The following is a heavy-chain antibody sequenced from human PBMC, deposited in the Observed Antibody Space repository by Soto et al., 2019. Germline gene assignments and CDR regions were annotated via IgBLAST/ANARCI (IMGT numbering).Heavy chain of an antibody. J-gene: IGHJ4*02. V-gene: IGHV4-59*08. CDR3: ARAVGDPLYYLDY. CDR2: TDYSGNT. Sequence: QVQLQESGPGLVRPSETLSLTCTVSSDSISSYYWIWIRQSPGKGLEWIGYTDYSGNTNYNPSLKSRVTISGDTSNNQFSRMPSSVTAADTAVYYCARAVGDPLYYLDYWGQGTLVTVSS. D-gene: IGHD2-21*02. CDR1: SDSISSYY.